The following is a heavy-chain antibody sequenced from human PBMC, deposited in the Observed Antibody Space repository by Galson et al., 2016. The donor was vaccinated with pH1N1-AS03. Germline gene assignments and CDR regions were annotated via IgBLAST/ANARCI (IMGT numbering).Heavy chain of an antibody. CDR3: TRENRGASDY. CDR1: GFTLSNYW. V-gene: IGHV3-7*01. CDR2: IKQDGSAK. J-gene: IGHJ4*02. Sequence: SLRLSCAASGFTLSNYWMRWVRQAPGKGLEWVANIKQDGSAKQYVDSVKGRFTISRDNAKNSLYLQMNSRRAEDTAVYFCTRENRGASDYWGQGTLVTVSS. D-gene: IGHD3-10*01.